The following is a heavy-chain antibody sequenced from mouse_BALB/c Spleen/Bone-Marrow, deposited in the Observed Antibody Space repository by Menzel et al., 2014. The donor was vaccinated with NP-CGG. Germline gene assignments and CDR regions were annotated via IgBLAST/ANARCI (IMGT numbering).Heavy chain of an antibody. Sequence: VQLQQSGAELVKPGASVKLSCTASGFNIKDTYMHWVKQRPEQGLEWIGRIDPANGNTKYDPKFHGKATITADTSSNTAYLQLGSLTSEDTAVYYCATYRLGTYFDYWGQGTTLTVSS. CDR2: IDPANGNT. CDR1: GFNIKDTY. J-gene: IGHJ2*01. CDR3: ATYRLGTYFDY. D-gene: IGHD1-2*01. V-gene: IGHV14-3*02.